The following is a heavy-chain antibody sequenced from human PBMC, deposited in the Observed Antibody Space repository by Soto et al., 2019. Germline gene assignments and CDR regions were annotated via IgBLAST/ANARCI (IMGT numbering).Heavy chain of an antibody. CDR3: ASTVWELRRFYDY. D-gene: IGHD1-26*01. V-gene: IGHV1-2*04. J-gene: IGHJ4*02. CDR1: GYTFTGYY. Sequence: ASVKVSCKASGYTFTGYYMHWVRQAPGQGLEWMGWINPNSGGTNYAQKFQGWVTMTRDTSISTAYMELSRLRSEDTAVYYCASTVWELRRFYDYWGQGTLVTVSS. CDR2: INPNSGGT.